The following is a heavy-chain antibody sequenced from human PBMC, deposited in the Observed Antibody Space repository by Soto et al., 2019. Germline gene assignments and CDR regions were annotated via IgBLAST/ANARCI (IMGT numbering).Heavy chain of an antibody. CDR2: ISGSGGST. J-gene: IGHJ6*02. CDR3: ARDRIPTGMDV. Sequence: GSLRLSCAASGFTFSKFAMTWARQAPGKGLEWVSAISGSGGSTYYADSVKGRFTISRDNSKNTLYLQMNSLTDEDTAVYYCARDRIPTGMDVWGQGTTVTVSS. V-gene: IGHV3-23*01. CDR1: GFTFSKFA.